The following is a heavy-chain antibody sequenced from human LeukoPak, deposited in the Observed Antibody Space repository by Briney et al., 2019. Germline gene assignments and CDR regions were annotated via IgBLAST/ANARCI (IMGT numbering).Heavy chain of an antibody. J-gene: IGHJ4*02. Sequence: ASVKVSCKASGYTFTGYYTHWVRQAPGQGLEWMGRINPNSGGPDYAQKFQGRVTMTGDTSITTAYMDLSRLRYDDTAVYYCARRGVAGNTLDYWGQGTLVTVSS. CDR1: GYTFTGYY. CDR2: INPNSGGP. V-gene: IGHV1-2*06. D-gene: IGHD6-19*01. CDR3: ARRGVAGNTLDY.